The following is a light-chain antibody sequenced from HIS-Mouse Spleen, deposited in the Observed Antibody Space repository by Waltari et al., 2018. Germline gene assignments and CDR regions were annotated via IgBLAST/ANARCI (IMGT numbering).Light chain of an antibody. Sequence: HSVLTQPPSASGTPGQRVTISCSGSSSNIGSNTVNWYQQPPGTAPKLLIYSNNQRPYGVPDRCSGSKSGTSASLAISGLQSEDEADYYCAAWDDSLNGYVFGTGTKVTVL. J-gene: IGLJ1*01. CDR3: AAWDDSLNGYV. V-gene: IGLV1-44*01. CDR2: SNN. CDR1: SSNIGSNT.